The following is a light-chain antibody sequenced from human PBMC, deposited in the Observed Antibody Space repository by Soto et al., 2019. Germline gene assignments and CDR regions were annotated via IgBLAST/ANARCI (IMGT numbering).Light chain of an antibody. CDR1: RSDIGGYNY. V-gene: IGLV2-14*03. J-gene: IGLJ2*01. CDR3: ASYASSNTVS. CDR2: DVS. Sequence: QSALTEPAFVSRSPGQSITISCTGTRSDIGGYNYVSWYQQHPGKAPKLMIYDVSDRPSGVSNRFSGSKSGNTASLTISGLQAEDESDYYCASYASSNTVSFGGGTKVTVL.